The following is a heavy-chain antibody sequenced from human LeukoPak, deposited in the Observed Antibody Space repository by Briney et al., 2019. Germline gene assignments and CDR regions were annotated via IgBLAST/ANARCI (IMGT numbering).Heavy chain of an antibody. Sequence: GASVKVSCKASGYTFTSYGISWVRQAPGQGLEWMGWISAYNGNTNYAQKLQGRVTMTTDTSTSTAYMELRSLRSDDTAVYYGARDHYYDILTGYYGPYYFDYWGQGTLVTVSS. D-gene: IGHD3-9*01. V-gene: IGHV1-18*01. CDR2: ISAYNGNT. CDR1: GYTFTSYG. CDR3: ARDHYYDILTGYYGPYYFDY. J-gene: IGHJ4*02.